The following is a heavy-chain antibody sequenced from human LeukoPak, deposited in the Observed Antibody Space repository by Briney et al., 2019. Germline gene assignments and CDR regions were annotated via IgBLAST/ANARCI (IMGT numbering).Heavy chain of an antibody. J-gene: IGHJ4*02. D-gene: IGHD3-10*01. Sequence: PGGSLRLSCAASGFTFSSYAMSWVRQAPGKGLEWVSAISGSGGSTYYADSVKGRFTISRDNSKNTPYLQMNSLRAEDTAVYYCARSPAWFGELLGDYWGQGTLVTVSS. CDR1: GFTFSSYA. CDR2: ISGSGGST. CDR3: ARSPAWFGELLGDY. V-gene: IGHV3-23*01.